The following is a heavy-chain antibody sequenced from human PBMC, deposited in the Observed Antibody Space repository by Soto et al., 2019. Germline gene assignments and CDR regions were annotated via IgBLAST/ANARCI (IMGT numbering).Heavy chain of an antibody. D-gene: IGHD4-17*01. CDR1: GFTFSSFG. V-gene: IGHV3-30*03. Sequence: QVQLVESGGGVVQPGRSLRLSCAASGFTFSSFGMHWVRQAPGKGLEWVAVVSYEGSHKYYADSVKGRFTISRDNSENMLYLQMNSLRVEDTAVYYCARDEDKTTVTTCHLDDWGPGTLVTVSS. CDR3: ARDEDKTTVTTCHLDD. J-gene: IGHJ4*02. CDR2: VSYEGSHK.